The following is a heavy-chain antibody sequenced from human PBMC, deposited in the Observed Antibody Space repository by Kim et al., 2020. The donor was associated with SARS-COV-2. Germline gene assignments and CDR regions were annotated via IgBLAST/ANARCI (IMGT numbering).Heavy chain of an antibody. J-gene: IGHJ6*02. CDR2: ISSSGSLT. D-gene: IGHD6-19*01. CDR1: GFTFRRYN. CDR3: VRLLPFGYSSGWSGGEHTMDV. V-gene: IGHV3-21*06. Sequence: GGSLRLSCTASGFTFRRYNMAWVRQFPGKALEWVSGISSSGSLTYYGDAMKGRFTISRDNSKSSVFLQVDSLRGEDTAVYYCVRLLPFGYSSGWSGGEHTMDVWGQGTTVTVSS.